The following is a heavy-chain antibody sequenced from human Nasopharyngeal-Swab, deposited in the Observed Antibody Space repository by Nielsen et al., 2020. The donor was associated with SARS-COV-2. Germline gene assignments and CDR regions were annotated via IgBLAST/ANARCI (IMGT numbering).Heavy chain of an antibody. CDR1: GFTLSSYS. V-gene: IGHV3-21*01. Sequence: GESLKISCAASGFTLSSYSMNWVRQAPGKGPEWVSSISSSSTYIYYADSVKGRFTISGDNAKNSLYLQMNSLRAEDTAVYYCARTGYSFGFDAFDVWGQGTMVTVSS. CDR2: ISSSSTYI. CDR3: ARTGYSFGFDAFDV. D-gene: IGHD5-18*01. J-gene: IGHJ3*01.